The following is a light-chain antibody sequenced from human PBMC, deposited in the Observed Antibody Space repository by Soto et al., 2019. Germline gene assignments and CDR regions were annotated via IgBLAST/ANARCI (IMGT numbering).Light chain of an antibody. Sequence: QSVLTQPASVSGSPGPSITISCTGTSSDVGASKYVSWYQQHPGKAPKLMIYEVSNRPSGVSNRFSGSKSGNTASLTISGLQAEDEADYYCSSYTSTITVLFGGGTKLTVL. J-gene: IGLJ2*01. CDR1: SSDVGASKY. CDR3: SSYTSTITVL. CDR2: EVS. V-gene: IGLV2-14*01.